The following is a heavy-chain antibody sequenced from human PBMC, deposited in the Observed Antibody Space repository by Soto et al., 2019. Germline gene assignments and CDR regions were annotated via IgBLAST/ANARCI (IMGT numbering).Heavy chain of an antibody. CDR3: ARAGSGEWLRSGGMDV. CDR2: IYHSGST. D-gene: IGHD5-12*01. V-gene: IGHV4-4*02. J-gene: IGHJ6*02. Sequence: QVQLQESGPGLVKPSGTLSLTCAVSGGSISSSNWWSWVRQPPGKGLEWIGAIYHSGSTNYNPAHNSRVTISVDKSKKQFSLKLSSVTAADTAVYYCARAGSGEWLRSGGMDVWGQGTTVTVSS. CDR1: GGSISSSNW.